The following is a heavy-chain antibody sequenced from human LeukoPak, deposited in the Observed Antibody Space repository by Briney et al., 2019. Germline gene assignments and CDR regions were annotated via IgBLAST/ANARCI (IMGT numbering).Heavy chain of an antibody. V-gene: IGHV4-30-4*01. CDR2: IHYTGST. CDR1: GGSISSRNYS. CDR3: AREGNDWYDWYFDL. D-gene: IGHD3-9*01. J-gene: IGHJ2*01. Sequence: SQTLSLTCTVSGGSISSRNYSWSWIRQPPGKGLEWIGYIHYTGSTYYNPSLKSRVTISVDTSKNQFSLKVSSVTAADTAVYYCAREGNDWYDWYFDLWGRGTLVAVSS.